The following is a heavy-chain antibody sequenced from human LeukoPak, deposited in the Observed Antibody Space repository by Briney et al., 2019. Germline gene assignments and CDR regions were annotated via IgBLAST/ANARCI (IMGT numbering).Heavy chain of an antibody. CDR2: INPSGGST. Sequence: GASVKVSCKASGYTFTNYYMHWVRQAPGQGLEWMGIINPSGGSTSYAQKFQGRVTITRNTSISTAYMELSSLRSEDTAVYYCARSSWQRYWFDPWGQGTLVTVSS. D-gene: IGHD6-13*01. V-gene: IGHV1-46*01. J-gene: IGHJ5*02. CDR3: ARSSWQRYWFDP. CDR1: GYTFTNYY.